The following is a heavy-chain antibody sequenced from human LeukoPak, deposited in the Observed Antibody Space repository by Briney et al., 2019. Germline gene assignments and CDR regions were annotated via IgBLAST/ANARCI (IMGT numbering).Heavy chain of an antibody. V-gene: IGHV3-64*01. D-gene: IGHD5-18*01. J-gene: IGHJ6*02. CDR3: ARDQGYSYGALGYYGMDV. CDR2: ISSNGGST. Sequence: GGSLRLSCAASGFTFSSYGMHWVRQAPGKGLEYVSAISSNGGSTYYANSVKGRFTISRDNSKNTLYLQMGSLRAEDMAVYYCARDQGYSYGALGYYGMDVWGQGTTVTVYS. CDR1: GFTFSSYG.